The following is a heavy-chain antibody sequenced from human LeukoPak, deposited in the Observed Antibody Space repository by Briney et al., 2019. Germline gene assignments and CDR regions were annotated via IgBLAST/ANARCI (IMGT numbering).Heavy chain of an antibody. J-gene: IGHJ4*02. CDR1: GFTFSNYG. CDR2: VANDGRDK. CDR3: AKDLNVAAAGYYFDY. D-gene: IGHD6-13*01. V-gene: IGHV3-30*18. Sequence: QPGGSLRLSCAASGFTFSNYGMHWLRQAPGKGLEWVAVVANDGRDKLYADSVKGRFTISRDNFKNTVYLQMNSLRAEDTAVYYCAKDLNVAAAGYYFDYWGQGTLVTVSS.